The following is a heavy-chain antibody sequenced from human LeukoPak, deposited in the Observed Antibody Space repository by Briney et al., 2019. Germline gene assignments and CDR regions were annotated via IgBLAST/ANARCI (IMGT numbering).Heavy chain of an antibody. Sequence: GGSVKVSCKASGYTFTSYGISWVRQAPGQGLEWMGWISAYNGNTNYAQKLQGRVTVTTDTSTSTAYMELRSLRSDDTAVYYCARDQEAGPFDYWGQGALVTVSS. CDR1: GYTFTSYG. CDR3: ARDQEAGPFDY. J-gene: IGHJ4*02. CDR2: ISAYNGNT. V-gene: IGHV1-18*01.